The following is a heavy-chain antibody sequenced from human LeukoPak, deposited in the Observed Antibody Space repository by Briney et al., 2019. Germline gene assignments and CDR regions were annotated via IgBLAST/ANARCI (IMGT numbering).Heavy chain of an antibody. CDR3: AKDRPNYYGSNGHYYRRDGDY. CDR2: ISGSGGST. V-gene: IGHV3-23*01. J-gene: IGHJ4*02. D-gene: IGHD3-22*01. Sequence: GGSLRLSCAASGFTFSSYAMSWVRQAPGKGLEWVSAISGSGGSTYYADSVKGRFTISRDNSKNTLYLQMNSLRAEDTAVYFCAKDRPNYYGSNGHYYRRDGDYWGQGTLVTVSS. CDR1: GFTFSSYA.